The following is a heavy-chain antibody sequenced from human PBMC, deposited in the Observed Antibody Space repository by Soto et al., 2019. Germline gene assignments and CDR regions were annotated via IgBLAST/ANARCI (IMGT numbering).Heavy chain of an antibody. D-gene: IGHD3-16*01. J-gene: IGHJ4*02. CDR3: ARAPYLGDHQY. Sequence: QVQLVQSGGEVKKPGASLKVSCKPSGYTFTTYGISWVRQVPGQGLEWVGWISAYSGKTHYAQKFQGKVTMTTDTSTNTAYLELRSLRSEDTAVYYCARAPYLGDHQYWGQGTLVTVSS. CDR1: GYTFTTYG. V-gene: IGHV1-18*01. CDR2: ISAYSGKT.